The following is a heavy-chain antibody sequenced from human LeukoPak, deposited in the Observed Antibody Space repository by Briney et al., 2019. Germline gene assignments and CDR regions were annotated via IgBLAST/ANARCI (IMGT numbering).Heavy chain of an antibody. D-gene: IGHD3-22*01. V-gene: IGHV3-21*01. Sequence: GGSQRLSCAASGLTFSSSSMNWVRQAPGKGLEWVSSISSSSNYMYYTDSVKGRFTIFRDNAENSLYLQMNSLRIEDTAVYYCARELISSGYSPYFDYWGQGTLVTVSS. CDR3: ARELISSGYSPYFDY. CDR2: ISSSSNYM. CDR1: GLTFSSSS. J-gene: IGHJ4*02.